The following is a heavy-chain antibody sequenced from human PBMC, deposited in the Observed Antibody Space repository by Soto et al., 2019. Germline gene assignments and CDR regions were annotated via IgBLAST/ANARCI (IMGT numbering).Heavy chain of an antibody. J-gene: IGHJ5*02. CDR2: IYYSGST. D-gene: IGHD3-10*01. CDR1: GGSISSGGYY. Sequence: SGTLSLTCTVSGGSISSGGYYWSWIRQHPGKGLEWIGYIYYSGSTYYNPSPKSRVTISVDTSKNQFSLKLSSVTAADTAVYYCARAGLLWFGELVQYNWFDPWGQGTLVTVSS. CDR3: ARAGLLWFGELVQYNWFDP. V-gene: IGHV4-31*03.